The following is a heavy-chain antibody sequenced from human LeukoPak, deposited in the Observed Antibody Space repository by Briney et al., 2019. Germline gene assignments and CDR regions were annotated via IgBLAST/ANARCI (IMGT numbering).Heavy chain of an antibody. V-gene: IGHV4-59*01. CDR2: IFYSGIT. D-gene: IGHD1-26*01. J-gene: IGHJ5*02. Sequence: ASETLSLTCAVYGGSFSSYYWNWIRQPPGKGLEWIGYIFYSGITNYNPSLKSRVTISVDTSKKQFSLKLTSVTAADTAVYYCATDSGSYPHWFAPWGQGTLVTVSS. CDR3: ATDSGSYPHWFAP. CDR1: GGSFSSYY.